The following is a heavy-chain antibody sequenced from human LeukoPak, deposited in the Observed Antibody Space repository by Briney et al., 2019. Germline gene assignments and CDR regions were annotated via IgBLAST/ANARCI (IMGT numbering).Heavy chain of an antibody. J-gene: IGHJ3*02. CDR1: GYNFANYW. CDR2: IYPGDSDT. V-gene: IGHV5-51*01. Sequence: GESLKISCKASGYNFANYWIGWVRQMPGKGLEWMGIIYPGDSDTKYGPSFQGQVTISADKSISTAYLQWSSLKASDTAMYYCARQYYYDSSARGAFDIWGQGTMVTVSS. CDR3: ARQYYYDSSARGAFDI. D-gene: IGHD3-22*01.